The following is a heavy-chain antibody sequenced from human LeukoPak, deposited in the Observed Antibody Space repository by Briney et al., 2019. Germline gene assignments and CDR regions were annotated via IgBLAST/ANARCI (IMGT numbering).Heavy chain of an antibody. CDR3: ARDLRHQLLYCLDY. J-gene: IGHJ4*02. CDR1: GFTFSSYW. D-gene: IGHD2-2*02. Sequence: GGSLRLSCAASGFTFSSYWMSWVRQAPGKGLEWVAVISYDGSNKYYADSVKGRFTISRDNSKNTLYLQMNSLRAEDTAVYYCARDLRHQLLYCLDYWGQGTLVTVSS. V-gene: IGHV3-30*03. CDR2: ISYDGSNK.